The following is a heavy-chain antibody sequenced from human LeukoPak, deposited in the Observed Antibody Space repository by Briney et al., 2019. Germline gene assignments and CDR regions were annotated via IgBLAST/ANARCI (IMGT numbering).Heavy chain of an antibody. CDR3: ARGENLWGLYGSGSQKSLDY. D-gene: IGHD3-10*01. CDR2: ISPYNGNT. Sequence: ASVKVSCKASGYTFTSYGIIWVRQAPGQGLEWMGWISPYNGNTNYAQKLQGRVTMTTDTSTGTAYMELRSLRSDDTAVYYCARGENLWGLYGSGSQKSLDYWGQGTLVTVSS. V-gene: IGHV1-18*04. J-gene: IGHJ4*02. CDR1: GYTFTSYG.